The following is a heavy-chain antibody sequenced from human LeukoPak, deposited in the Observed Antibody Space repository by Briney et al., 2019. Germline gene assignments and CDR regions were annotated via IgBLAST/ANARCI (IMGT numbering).Heavy chain of an antibody. J-gene: IGHJ4*02. CDR2: ISAYNGNT. CDR1: GYTFTSYG. D-gene: IGHD2-2*01. Sequence: ASVKVSCKASGYTFTSYGISWVRQAPGQGLEWMGWISAYNGNTNYAQKLQGRVTMTTDTSTSTAYMELRSLRFDDTAVYYCAREDAVVPAAIVDYWGQGTLVTVSS. V-gene: IGHV1-18*01. CDR3: AREDAVVPAAIVDY.